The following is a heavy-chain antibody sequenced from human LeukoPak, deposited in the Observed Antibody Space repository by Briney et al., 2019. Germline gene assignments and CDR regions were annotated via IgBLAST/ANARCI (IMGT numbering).Heavy chain of an antibody. V-gene: IGHV3-11*05. CDR2: IGGNSYYT. J-gene: IGHJ4*02. D-gene: IGHD4-23*01. CDR3: ARGDGGNSAFDY. Sequence: GGSLTLSCAASGFTFSDYYMSWIRQTPEKGLEWVSYIGGNSYYTNYADSVKGRFTISRDNAKNSLYLQMSSLSVEDTAVYYCARGDGGNSAFDYWGQGNLVTVSS. CDR1: GFTFSDYY.